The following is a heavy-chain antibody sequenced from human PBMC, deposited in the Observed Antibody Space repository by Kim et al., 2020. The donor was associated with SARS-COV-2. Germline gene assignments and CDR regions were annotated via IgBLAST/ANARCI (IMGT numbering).Heavy chain of an antibody. CDR3: ERDYVFGVAVAFLNQNAFDI. D-gene: IGHD3-16*01. CDR2: ISAYNGNT. V-gene: IGHV1-18*04. J-gene: IGHJ3*02. Sequence: ASVKVSCKASGYTFTSYGISWVRQAPGQGLEWMGWISAYNGNTNYAQKLQGRVTMTTDTSTSTAYMELRSLRSDDTAVYYCERDYVFGVAVAFLNQNAFDIWGQGTMVTVSS. CDR1: GYTFTSYG.